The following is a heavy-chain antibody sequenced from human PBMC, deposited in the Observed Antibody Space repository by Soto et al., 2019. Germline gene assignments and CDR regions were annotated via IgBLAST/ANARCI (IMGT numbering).Heavy chain of an antibody. D-gene: IGHD2-15*01. Sequence: GWSLRLSCAFSILNFVNYWMQWVRQAPGKGLVWVSRIKGDGSRIAYADSGKGRFTISRGNGKNTVYLQMNSLRAEDTAVYCCVSPDSVRAEYSFVYWGEETQGSV. V-gene: IGHV3-74*03. CDR1: ILNFVNYW. J-gene: IGHJ4*02. CDR3: VSPDSVRAEYSFVY. CDR2: IKGDGSRI.